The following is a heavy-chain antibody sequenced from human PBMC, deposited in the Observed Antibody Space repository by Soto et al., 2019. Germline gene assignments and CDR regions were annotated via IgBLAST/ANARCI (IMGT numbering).Heavy chain of an antibody. V-gene: IGHV4-31*03. J-gene: IGHJ4*02. CDR3: ARGLGNWGSYFDY. Sequence: QVQLHESGPGLVKPSQTPSLTCTVSGGSISSDDYYWNWIRQHPGKGPECIGHKSYSGSTYYNPSLKSRGIISLDPSENQFSLRLTSVTAADTAVYYCARGLGNWGSYFDYWGQGSLVTVSS. CDR2: KSYSGST. D-gene: IGHD7-27*01. CDR1: GGSISSDDYY.